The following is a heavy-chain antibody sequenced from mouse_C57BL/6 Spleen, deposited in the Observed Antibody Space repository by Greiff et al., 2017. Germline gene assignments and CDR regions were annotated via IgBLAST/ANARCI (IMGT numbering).Heavy chain of an antibody. V-gene: IGHV1-39*01. Sequence: VQLQQSGPELVKPGASVKISCKASGYSFTDYNMNWVKQSNGKSLEWIGVIKPNYGTTSYNQKFKGKATLTVDQSSSTAYMKLNSLTSEDSAVYYCAKADPFITPYYFDYWGQGTTLTVSS. J-gene: IGHJ2*01. CDR3: AKADPFITPYYFDY. CDR2: IKPNYGTT. D-gene: IGHD1-1*01. CDR1: GYSFTDYN.